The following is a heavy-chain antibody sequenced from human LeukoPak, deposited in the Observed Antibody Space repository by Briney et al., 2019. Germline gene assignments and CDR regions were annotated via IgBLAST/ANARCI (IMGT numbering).Heavy chain of an antibody. CDR1: GFTFSSYA. Sequence: PGGSLRLSCAASGFTFSSYAMSWVRQAPGKGLEWVSAISGSGGSTYYADSVKGRITISRDNSKNTLYLQMNSLRAEDTAVYYCARAWYGPPAWDYWGQGTLVTVSS. V-gene: IGHV3-23*01. CDR3: ARAWYGPPAWDY. J-gene: IGHJ4*02. D-gene: IGHD2-2*01. CDR2: ISGSGGST.